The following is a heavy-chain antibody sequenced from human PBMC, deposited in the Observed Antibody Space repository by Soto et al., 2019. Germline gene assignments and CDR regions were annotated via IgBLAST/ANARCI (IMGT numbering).Heavy chain of an antibody. CDR3: AKKSYCCAGDRGPLDI. Sequence: EVQLLESGGGLVPPGGSLRLSCAASGFRFSGYAMNWVRQAPGKGLEWVSVISGNGDTTFYADSVKGRLTISRDNSRNTLYLQMNSLRAEDTAVYYCAKKSYCCAGDRGPLDIWGQGTMVTVSS. V-gene: IGHV3-23*01. CDR1: GFRFSGYA. D-gene: IGHD3-10*01. CDR2: ISGNGDTT. J-gene: IGHJ3*02.